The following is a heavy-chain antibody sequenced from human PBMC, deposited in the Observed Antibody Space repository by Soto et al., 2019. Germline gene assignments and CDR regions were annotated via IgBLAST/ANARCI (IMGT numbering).Heavy chain of an antibody. CDR1: GGSIRGVN. V-gene: IGHV4-59*01. D-gene: IGHD6-19*01. CDR3: ARSVAVPGAHIDY. J-gene: IGHJ4*02. Sequence: SETLSLPCVFSGGSIRGVNWSWVRQSPGKGLEWLGYVYYTGSTNYSPSLRSRVSISVDTSKNEFSLRLSSVTAADTAVYFCARSVAVPGAHIDYWGQGTQVTVSS. CDR2: VYYTGST.